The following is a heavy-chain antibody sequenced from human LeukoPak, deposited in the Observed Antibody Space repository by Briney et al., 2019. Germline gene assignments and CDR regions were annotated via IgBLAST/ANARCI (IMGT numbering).Heavy chain of an antibody. CDR1: GITLSNYG. D-gene: IGHD2-15*01. V-gene: IGHV3-23*01. J-gene: IGHJ6*02. Sequence: GGSLRLSCAVSGITLSNYGMSWVRQAPGKGLEWVAGISDSGGSTYYADSVKGRFTISRDNSKNTLYLQMNSLRAEDTAVYYCAKAIQRYCSGGSCYVHYYYGMDVWGQGTTVTVSS. CDR3: AKAIQRYCSGGSCYVHYYYGMDV. CDR2: ISDSGGST.